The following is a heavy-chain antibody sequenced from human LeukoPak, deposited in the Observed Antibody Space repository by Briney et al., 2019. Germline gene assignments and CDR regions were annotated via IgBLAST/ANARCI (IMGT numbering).Heavy chain of an antibody. Sequence: SVKVSCKASGGTFSSYAISWVRQAPGQGLEWMGGIIPIFGTANYAQKFQGRVTITADESTSTAYMELSSLRSEDTAVYYCARFVRSFPGFDPWGQGTLVTVSS. CDR2: IIPIFGTA. CDR3: ARFVRSFPGFDP. V-gene: IGHV1-69*13. CDR1: GGTFSSYA. J-gene: IGHJ5*02.